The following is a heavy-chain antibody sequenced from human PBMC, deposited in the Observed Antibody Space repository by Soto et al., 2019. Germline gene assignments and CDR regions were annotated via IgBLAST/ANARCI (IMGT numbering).Heavy chain of an antibody. Sequence: QVQLVESGGGVVQPGRSLRLSCAASGFTFSYYSMHWVRQAPGKGLEWVAVISYDGSNKNYADSVKGRFIISRDNSENRLYLQMNSLRAEDTAVYYCAKGPPFDYWGQGTLVTVSS. J-gene: IGHJ4*02. CDR3: AKGPPFDY. CDR2: ISYDGSNK. CDR1: GFTFSYYS. V-gene: IGHV3-30*18.